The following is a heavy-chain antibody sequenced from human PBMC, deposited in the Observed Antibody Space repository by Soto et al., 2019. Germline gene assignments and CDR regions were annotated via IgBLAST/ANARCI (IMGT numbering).Heavy chain of an antibody. CDR2: INNIGGST. D-gene: IGHD6-13*01. Sequence: EVQLLESGGGLVQPGGSLRLSCAASGFTVSASAVSWVRQAPGKGLEWVATINNIGGSTYHADSVKGRFSISRDNSKNTLYLQANSLRAEDTAVYYCAIIGSSSWWESDYWGQGTLVAVSS. CDR3: AIIGSSSWWESDY. CDR1: GFTVSASA. V-gene: IGHV3-23*01. J-gene: IGHJ4*02.